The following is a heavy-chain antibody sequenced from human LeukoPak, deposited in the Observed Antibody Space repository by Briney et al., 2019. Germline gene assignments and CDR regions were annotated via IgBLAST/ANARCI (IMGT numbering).Heavy chain of an antibody. CDR1: GFTFSNYA. V-gene: IGHV3-23*01. J-gene: IGHJ3*02. CDR3: ARNNPAIKTDHDAFDI. Sequence: GGSLRLSCAASGFTFSNYAMSWVRQVPGKGLEWVSAVSGSGDRTHYADSVKGRFTISRDNAKNSLYPQMNSLRAEDTAVYYCARNNPAIKTDHDAFDIWGQGTMVTVSS. CDR2: VSGSGDRT. D-gene: IGHD1-14*01.